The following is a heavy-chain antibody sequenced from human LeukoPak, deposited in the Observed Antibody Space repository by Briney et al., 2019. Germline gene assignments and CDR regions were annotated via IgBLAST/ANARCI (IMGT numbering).Heavy chain of an antibody. CDR2: INPNSGGT. Sequence: GASVKVSCKASGYTFTGYYMHWVQQAPGQGLEWMGWINPNSGGTNYAQKFQGRVTMTRDTSISTAYMELSRLRSDDTAVYYCARVSMVTHAFDIWGQGTMVTVSS. J-gene: IGHJ3*02. CDR1: GYTFTGYY. D-gene: IGHD5-18*01. CDR3: ARVSMVTHAFDI. V-gene: IGHV1-2*02.